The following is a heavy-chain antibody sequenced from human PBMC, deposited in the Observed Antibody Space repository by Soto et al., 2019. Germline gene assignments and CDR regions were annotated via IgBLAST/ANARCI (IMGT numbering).Heavy chain of an antibody. CDR1: RDSVSSNSAA. CDR2: TYYRSKWYN. J-gene: IGHJ5*02. D-gene: IGHD3-10*01. CDR3: AREYGSGSYYTLGWFDP. Sequence: SQTLSLTCAISRDSVSSNSAAWNWIRQSPSRGLEWLGRTYYRSKWYNDYAVSVKSRITINPDTSKNQFSLQLNSVTPEDTAVCYCAREYGSGSYYTLGWFDPWGQGTLVTVSS. V-gene: IGHV6-1*01.